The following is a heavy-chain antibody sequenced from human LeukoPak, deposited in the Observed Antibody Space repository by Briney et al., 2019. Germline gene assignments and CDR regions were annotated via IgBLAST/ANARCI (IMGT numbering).Heavy chain of an antibody. Sequence: PSETLSLTCAVSGYSISSSYYWGWLRQPPGKGLEWIGSIYHSGSTYYNPSLKSRVTISVDTSKNQFSLKLSSVTAADTAVYYCARPTYYDFWSGYPPADDAFDIWGQGTMVTVSS. J-gene: IGHJ3*02. CDR2: IYHSGST. CDR1: GYSISSSYY. D-gene: IGHD3-3*01. V-gene: IGHV4-38-2*01. CDR3: ARPTYYDFWSGYPPADDAFDI.